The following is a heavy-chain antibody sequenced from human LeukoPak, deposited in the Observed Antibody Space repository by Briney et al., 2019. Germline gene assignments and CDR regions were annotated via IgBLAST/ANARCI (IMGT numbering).Heavy chain of an antibody. CDR1: GGSFGSQYYY. J-gene: IGHJ6*03. CDR3: ARLRAFDTLDFYYYMDV. CDR2: IHHSGSA. Sequence: PSETLSLTCTVSGGSFGSQYYYWTWIRQPPGRGLEWMANIHHSGSAYYNPALKSRVTVSFDTSKDHFSLRLTSLTTADTAVYYCARLRAFDTLDFYYYMDVWGKGATVTVSS. V-gene: IGHV4-39*02.